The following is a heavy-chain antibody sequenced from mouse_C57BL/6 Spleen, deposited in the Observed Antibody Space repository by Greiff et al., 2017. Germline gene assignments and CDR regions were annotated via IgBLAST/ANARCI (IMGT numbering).Heavy chain of an antibody. J-gene: IGHJ2*01. D-gene: IGHD4-1*01. CDR3: ARSRETGSYYFDY. Sequence: QVQLQQSGAELARPSASVKMSCKASGYTFPSYTMHWVKQRPGQGLEWIGYINPSSGYTKYNQKFKDKATLTADTSSSTAYMQLSSLTSEDSAVYYCARSRETGSYYFDYWGQGTTLTVSS. CDR2: INPSSGYT. CDR1: GYTFPSYT. V-gene: IGHV1-4*01.